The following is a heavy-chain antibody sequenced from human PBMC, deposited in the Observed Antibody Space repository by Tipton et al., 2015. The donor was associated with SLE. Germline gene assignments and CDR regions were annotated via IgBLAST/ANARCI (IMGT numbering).Heavy chain of an antibody. J-gene: IGHJ2*01. CDR1: GFTFSSYE. CDR3: ARGYWYFDL. CDR2: INHSGST. V-gene: IGHV4-34*01. Sequence: LRLSCAASGFTFSSYEMNWVRQPPGKGLEWIGEINHSGSTNYNPSLKSRVTISVDTSKNQFSLKLSSVTAADTAVYYCARGYWYFDLWGRGTLVTVSS.